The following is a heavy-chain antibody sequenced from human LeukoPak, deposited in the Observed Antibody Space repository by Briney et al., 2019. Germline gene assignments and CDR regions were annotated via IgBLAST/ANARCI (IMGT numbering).Heavy chain of an antibody. CDR2: IYWDEDI. J-gene: IGHJ4*01. CDR3: VRRQYNSNFDFWSGFDY. Sequence: SGLTLVKPSQPLTLTCTLSGFSIRTSGVGVGWIGQPPGKALEWLVLIYWDEDIRYSPYLKNRLTITKDTSKNQVVHTMTNMDPVDTATYYCVRRQYNSNFDFWSGFDYWGHGTLVTVSS. V-gene: IGHV2-5*02. CDR1: GFSIRTSGVG. D-gene: IGHD3-3*01.